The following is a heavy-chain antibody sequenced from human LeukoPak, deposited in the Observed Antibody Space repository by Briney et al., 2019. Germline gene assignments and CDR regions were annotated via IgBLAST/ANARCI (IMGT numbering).Heavy chain of an antibody. D-gene: IGHD6-6*01. CDR3: AREDVAARLDY. J-gene: IGHJ4*02. V-gene: IGHV4-34*01. Sequence: PSETLSLTCAVYGGSFSGYYWSWIRQPPGKGLEWIGEINHSGSTNYNPSLKSRVTISVDTSKNQFSLKLSSVTAADTAVYYCAREDVAARLDYWGQGTLVTVSS. CDR1: GGSFSGYY. CDR2: INHSGST.